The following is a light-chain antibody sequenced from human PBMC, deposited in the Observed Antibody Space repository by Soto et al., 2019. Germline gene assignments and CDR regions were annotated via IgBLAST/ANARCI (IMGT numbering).Light chain of an antibody. Sequence: DIQMTQSPSSVSASVGDRVTITCRASQDIDNWLAWYQKKPGKAPKILIYSASILQSAVPSRFSGSGSGTDFSLTISSLQPEDFATYYCQRANSFPPYTFGQGTKVEI. CDR2: SAS. CDR1: QDIDNW. V-gene: IGKV1-12*01. CDR3: QRANSFPPYT. J-gene: IGKJ2*01.